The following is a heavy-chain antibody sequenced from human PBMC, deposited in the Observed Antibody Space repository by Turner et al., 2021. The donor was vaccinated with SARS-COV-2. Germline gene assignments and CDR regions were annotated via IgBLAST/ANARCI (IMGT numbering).Heavy chain of an antibody. V-gene: IGHV3-30*03. CDR1: GFTFSSYG. CDR2: ISYDGSNK. J-gene: IGHJ6*02. D-gene: IGHD3-10*01. Sequence: QVQLVESGGGVVQPGRSLRLSCAASGFTFSSYGMHWVRQAPGKGLEWVAVISYDGSNKYYADSVKGRFTISRDNSKNTLYLQMNSLRAEDTAVYYCARDLGPYGMDVWGQGTTVTVSS. CDR3: ARDLGPYGMDV.